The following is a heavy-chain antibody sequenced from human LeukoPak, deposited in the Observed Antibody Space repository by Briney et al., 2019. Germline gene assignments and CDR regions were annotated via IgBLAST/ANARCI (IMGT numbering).Heavy chain of an antibody. CDR2: INHSGST. D-gene: IGHD3-3*01. CDR1: GRSFSGYY. J-gene: IGHJ4*02. CDR3: ARGRGLLRFQDY. Sequence: SETLSLTCAVNGRSFSGYYWSLIRQPPGKGLEWIGEINHSGSTNYNPSLKSRVTISVDTSKNQFSLKLSSVTAADTAVYYCARGRGLLRFQDYWGQGTLVTVSS. V-gene: IGHV4-34*01.